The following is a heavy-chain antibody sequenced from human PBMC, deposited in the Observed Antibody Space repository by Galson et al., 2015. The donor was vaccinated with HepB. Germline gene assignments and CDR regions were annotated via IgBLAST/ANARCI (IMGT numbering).Heavy chain of an antibody. CDR2: IYYSGST. CDR1: GGSISSGDYY. Sequence: TLSLTCTVSGGSISSGDYYWSWIRQPPGKGLEWIGYIYYSGSTYYNPSLKSRVTISVDTSKNQFSLKLSSVTAADTAVYYCAREYKVYYYDSSGTPDAFDIWGQGTMVTVSS. D-gene: IGHD3-22*01. J-gene: IGHJ3*02. CDR3: AREYKVYYYDSSGTPDAFDI. V-gene: IGHV4-30-4*01.